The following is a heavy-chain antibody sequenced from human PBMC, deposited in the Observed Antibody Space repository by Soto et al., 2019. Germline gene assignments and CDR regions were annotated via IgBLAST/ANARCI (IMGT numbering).Heavy chain of an antibody. CDR3: ARDAAAPSDYDSSGYYRLYYFDY. CDR1: GFTFSSYA. CDR2: ISYDGSNK. D-gene: IGHD3-22*01. Sequence: GGSLRLSCAASGFTFSSYAMHWVRQAPGKGLEWVAVISYDGSNKYYADSVKGRFTISRDNSKNTLYLQMNSLRAEDTAVYYGARDAAAPSDYDSSGYYRLYYFDYWGQGTLVTVSS. J-gene: IGHJ4*02. V-gene: IGHV3-30-3*01.